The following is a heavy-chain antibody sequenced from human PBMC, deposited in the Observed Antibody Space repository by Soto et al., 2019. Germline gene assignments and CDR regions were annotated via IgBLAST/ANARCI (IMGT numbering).Heavy chain of an antibody. V-gene: IGHV3-30*18. Sequence: VQLVESGGGVVQPGRSLRLSCAASGFTFSDYAMHWVRQAPGKGLEWVAVVPHDGRNTHYADSVKGRFTISRDSSKTMVSLQMTSLRAEDTAVYYCAKGGRQWLVTSDFNYRGQGALVTVSS. CDR3: AKGGRQWLVTSDFNY. CDR1: GFTFSDYA. CDR2: VPHDGRNT. D-gene: IGHD6-19*01. J-gene: IGHJ4*02.